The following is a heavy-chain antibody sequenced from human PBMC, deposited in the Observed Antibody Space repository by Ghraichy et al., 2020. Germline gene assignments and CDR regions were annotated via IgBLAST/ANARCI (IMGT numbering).Heavy chain of an antibody. D-gene: IGHD2-2*01. CDR3: ARGRWDIVVVRGFYGMDV. CDR1: GGSISSYY. V-gene: IGHV4-59*01. CDR2: IYYSGST. Sequence: SETLSLTCTVSGGSISSYYWSWIRQPPGKGLEWIGYIYYSGSTNYNPSLKSRVTISVDTSENQFSLKLSSVTAADTAVYYCARGRWDIVVVRGFYGMDVWGQGTTVTVSS. J-gene: IGHJ6*02.